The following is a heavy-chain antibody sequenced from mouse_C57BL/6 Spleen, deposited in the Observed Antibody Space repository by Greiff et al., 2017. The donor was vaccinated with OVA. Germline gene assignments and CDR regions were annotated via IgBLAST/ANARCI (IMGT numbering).Heavy chain of an antibody. CDR3: ARKWLPYWYFDV. J-gene: IGHJ1*03. Sequence: EVMLVESGGGLVKPGGSLKLSCAASGFTFSDYGMHWVRQAPEKGLEWVAYISSGSSTIYYADTVKGRFAISRDNAKNTLFLQMTSLRSEDTAMYYCARKWLPYWYFDVWGTGTTVTVSS. V-gene: IGHV5-17*01. D-gene: IGHD2-2*01. CDR1: GFTFSDYG. CDR2: ISSGSSTI.